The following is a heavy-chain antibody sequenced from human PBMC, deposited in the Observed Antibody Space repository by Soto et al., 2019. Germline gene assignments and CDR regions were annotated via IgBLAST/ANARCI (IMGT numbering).Heavy chain of an antibody. J-gene: IGHJ4*02. CDR3: ARVPDY. V-gene: IGHV4-4*02. Sequence: SDTLSLTCAVSGASIGINNWWSWFRQPPGKGLEWIGEIFHSGSTNYNPSLKSRVTISIDRSKNQFSLKLSSVTAADTAVYYCARVPDYWGQGILVTVSS. CDR2: IFHSGST. CDR1: GASIGINNW. D-gene: IGHD2-2*01.